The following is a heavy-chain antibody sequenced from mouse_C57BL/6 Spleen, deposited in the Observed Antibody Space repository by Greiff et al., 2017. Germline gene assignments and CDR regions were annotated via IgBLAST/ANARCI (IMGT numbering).Heavy chain of an antibody. CDR3: ARSGGWLLRAMDY. CDR1: GYTFTSYG. D-gene: IGHD2-3*01. J-gene: IGHJ4*01. V-gene: IGHV1-81*01. CDR2: IYPSSGNT. Sequence: VQLQQSGAELARPGASVKLSCKASGYTFTSYGISWVKQRTGQGLEWIGEIYPSSGNTYSNEKFKGQATLTADKSSSTAYMELRRLSSDDSAVYFCARSGGWLLRAMDYWGQGTSVTVSS.